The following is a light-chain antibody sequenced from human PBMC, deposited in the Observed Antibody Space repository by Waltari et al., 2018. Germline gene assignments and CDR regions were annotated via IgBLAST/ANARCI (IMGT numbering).Light chain of an antibody. CDR1: SSDVGGYNS. J-gene: IGLJ2*01. CDR2: DFS. CDR3: SSQSSNDVVL. V-gene: IGLV2-14*03. Sequence: QSALTQPASVSGSPGQSITISCTGTSSDVGGYNSVSWYQDHPGQAPKVIISDFSNRPSGVSDRFSGSKSGNTASLTISGLQAEDEAEYYCSSQSSNDVVLFGGGTKLTVL.